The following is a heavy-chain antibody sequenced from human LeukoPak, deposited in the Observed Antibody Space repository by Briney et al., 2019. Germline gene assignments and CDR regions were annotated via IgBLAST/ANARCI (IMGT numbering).Heavy chain of an antibody. J-gene: IGHJ4*02. CDR3: AKARVSNSGSCDF. D-gene: IGHD1-26*01. V-gene: IGHV3-23*01. CDR1: GFTFSSYA. CDR2: ISDSGGST. Sequence: PGGSLRLSCAASGFTFSSYAMSWVRQAPGKGLECVSVISDSGGSTYYADSVKGRFTISRDNSKNTLYLQMNSLRAEDTAVYYCAKARVSNSGSCDFWGQGTLVTVSS.